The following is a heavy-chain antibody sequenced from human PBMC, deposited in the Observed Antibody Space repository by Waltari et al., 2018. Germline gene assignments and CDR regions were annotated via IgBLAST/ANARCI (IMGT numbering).Heavy chain of an antibody. CDR1: G. D-gene: IGHD2-21*01. Sequence: QVQLVQSGAEVKKPGASVKVSCKASGQGLGWMGWINPNSGGTNYAQKFQGRVTMTRDTSVSTAYMELSRLRSDDTAMYYCATDSGGSGGDEFDYWGQGTLVTVSS. CDR2: INPNSGGT. V-gene: IGHV1-2*02. CDR3: ATDSGGSGGDEFDY. J-gene: IGHJ4*02.